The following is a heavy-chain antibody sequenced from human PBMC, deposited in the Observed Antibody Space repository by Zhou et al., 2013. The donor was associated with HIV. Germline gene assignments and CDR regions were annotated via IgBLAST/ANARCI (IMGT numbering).Heavy chain of an antibody. D-gene: IGHD3-22*01. Sequence: QVQLVQSGAEVKKPGSSVNVSCKASGGTFSSYAISWVRQAPGQGLEWMGGIIPMFGRANYEQKFQGRVTITTDESTSTAYMELSSLRSEDTAVYYCARVTGDYYDSSGPHYWFDPWGQGTLVTVSS. CDR3: ARVTGDYYDSSGPHYWFDP. CDR2: IIPMFGRA. V-gene: IGHV1-69*05. J-gene: IGHJ5*02. CDR1: GGTFSSYA.